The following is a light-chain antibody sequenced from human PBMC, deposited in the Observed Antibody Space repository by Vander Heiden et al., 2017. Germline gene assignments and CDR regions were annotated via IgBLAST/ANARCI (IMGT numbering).Light chain of an antibody. V-gene: IGKV1-39*01. CDR3: LQSDSTPLT. CDR1: QSISSY. CDR2: AAS. Sequence: DIQMTQSPSSLSASVGDRVTITCRASQSISSYLNWYQQKPGKAPKLLIYAASSLQSGVPSRFSGSGSGTDFTLTISRLQPEDSATYYCLQSDSTPLTFGHGTKVDIK. J-gene: IGKJ3*01.